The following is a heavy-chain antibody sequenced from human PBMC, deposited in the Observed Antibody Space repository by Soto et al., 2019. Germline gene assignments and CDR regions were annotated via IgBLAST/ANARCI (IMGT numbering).Heavy chain of an antibody. CDR3: AMVSRDGSTSPDY. Sequence: EVQLLESGGGLVQPGGSLRVSCAASGFTVSSYAMSWVRQAPGKGLEWVSGISGSGGTRIYADSVKGRFAISRDNSKNTLYLTMNSLRVEDTAVYYCAMVSRDGSTSPDYWGQGTLVTVSS. D-gene: IGHD2-2*01. V-gene: IGHV3-23*01. J-gene: IGHJ4*02. CDR2: ISGSGGTR. CDR1: GFTVSSYA.